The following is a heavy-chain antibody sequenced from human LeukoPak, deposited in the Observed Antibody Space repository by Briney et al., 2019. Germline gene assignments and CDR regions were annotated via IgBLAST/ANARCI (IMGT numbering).Heavy chain of an antibody. J-gene: IGHJ4*02. V-gene: IGHV3-48*03. CDR2: ISSSGSTI. D-gene: IGHD2-15*01. CDR1: GFTFSSYE. Sequence: QPGGSLRLSCAASGFTFSSYEMNWVRQAPGKGLEWVSYISSSGSTIYYADSVKGRFTISRDNAKNSLYLQMNSLRAEDTAVYYCARDEYCSGGSCSHPTFDHWGQGTLVTVSS. CDR3: ARDEYCSGGSCSHPTFDH.